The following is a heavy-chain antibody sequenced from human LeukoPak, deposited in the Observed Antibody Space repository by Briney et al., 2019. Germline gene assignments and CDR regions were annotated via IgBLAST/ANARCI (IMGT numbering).Heavy chain of an antibody. J-gene: IGHJ4*02. D-gene: IGHD2-15*01. CDR2: IWYDGGNK. V-gene: IGHV3-33*01. CDR3: ARDKRDHSAYYFDY. Sequence: GGSLRLSCAASGFTFSSYGMHWVRQAPGKGLEWVAVIWYDGGNKYYADSVKGRFTISRDNSKNTLYLQMNSLRAEDTAVYYCARDKRDHSAYYFDYWGQGTLVTVSS. CDR1: GFTFSSYG.